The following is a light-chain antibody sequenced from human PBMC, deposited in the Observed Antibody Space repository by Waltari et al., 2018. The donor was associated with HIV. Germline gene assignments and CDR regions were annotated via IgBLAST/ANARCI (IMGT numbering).Light chain of an antibody. Sequence: DIQMTQSPFTLSASVGDRVTFTCRASQNISGWSAWYQQKPGEAPKVLIYGASSLESGVPASFSASGSGTEFTLTISSLQPDDFATYYCLQYSNYPRTFGQGTKVEVK. CDR2: GAS. V-gene: IGKV1-5*03. J-gene: IGKJ1*01. CDR1: QNISGW. CDR3: LQYSNYPRT.